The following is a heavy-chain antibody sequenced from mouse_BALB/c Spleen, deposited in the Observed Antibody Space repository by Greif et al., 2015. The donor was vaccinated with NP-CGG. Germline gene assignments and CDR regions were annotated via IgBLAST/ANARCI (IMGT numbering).Heavy chain of an antibody. J-gene: IGHJ3*01. Sequence: DVQLQESGGDLVKPGGSLKHSCAASGFTFSSYGMSWVRQTPDKRLEWVATISSGGSYTYYPDSVKGRFTISRDNAKNTLYLQMSSLKSEDTAMYYCARHIYYDYDDEAWFAYWGQGTLVTVSA. D-gene: IGHD2-4*01. CDR1: GFTFSSYG. CDR3: ARHIYYDYDDEAWFAY. V-gene: IGHV5-6*01. CDR2: ISSGGSYT.